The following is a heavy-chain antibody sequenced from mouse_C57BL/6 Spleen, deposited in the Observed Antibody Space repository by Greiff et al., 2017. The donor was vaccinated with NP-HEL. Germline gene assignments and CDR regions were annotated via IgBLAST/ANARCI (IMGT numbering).Heavy chain of an antibody. CDR2: ISYSGST. D-gene: IGHD2-3*01. CDR3: ARYFDGYSWYFDV. V-gene: IGHV3-8*01. J-gene: IGHJ1*03. Sequence: EVKLVESGPGLAKPSQTLSLTCSVTGYSITSDYWNWIRKFPGNKLEYMGYISYSGSTYYNPSLKSRISITRDTSKNQYYLQLNSVTTEDTATYYCARYFDGYSWYFDVWGTGTTVTVSS. CDR1: GYSITSDY.